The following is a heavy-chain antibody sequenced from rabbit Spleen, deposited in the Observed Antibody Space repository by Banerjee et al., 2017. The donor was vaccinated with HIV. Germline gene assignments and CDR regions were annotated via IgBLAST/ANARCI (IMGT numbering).Heavy chain of an antibody. V-gene: IGHV1S45*01. D-gene: IGHD1-1*01. CDR3: ARDLVAVIGWNCSL. Sequence: QEQLVESGGGLVKPEGSLKLSCTASGFSFSNKVVMCWVRQAPGKGLEWIACINAVTGKPVYASWARGRFTISKPASSTVTLQMTRLTAADTATYFCARDLVAVIGWNCSLWGPGSLVTV. CDR1: GFSFSNKVV. J-gene: IGHJ4*01. CDR2: INAVTGKP.